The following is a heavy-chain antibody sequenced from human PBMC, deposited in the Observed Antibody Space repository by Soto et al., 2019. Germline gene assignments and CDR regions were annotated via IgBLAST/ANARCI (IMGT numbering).Heavy chain of an antibody. CDR2: ISYDGSNK. V-gene: IGHV3-30*18. J-gene: IGHJ6*02. D-gene: IGHD2-2*01. Sequence: QVQLVESGGGVVKPGRSLRLSCAASGFIFSSYGMHWVREAPGKGLERVALISYDGSNKYYADSVKGRFTISRDNSKNTLYLQMNSLRAEDTAVYYCAKVSVPAAIAYYYYGMDVWGQGTTVTVSS. CDR1: GFIFSSYG. CDR3: AKVSVPAAIAYYYYGMDV.